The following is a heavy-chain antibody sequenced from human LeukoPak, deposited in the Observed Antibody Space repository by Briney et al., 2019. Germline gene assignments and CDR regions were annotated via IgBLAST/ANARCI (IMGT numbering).Heavy chain of an antibody. CDR2: VGDRLTII. CDR3: ARDFLEETQ. CDR1: GFTFSDYN. D-gene: IGHD2/OR15-2a*01. Sequence: PGGSLRLSCAASGFTFSDYNMNWVRQAPGKGLELGVYVGDRLTIIYCADSVKGRLTVSRDNVKGSLYLQMSSLRFEDTDVYYGARDFLEETQGDRGSLVTVSS. V-gene: IGHV3-48*01. J-gene: IGHJ4*02.